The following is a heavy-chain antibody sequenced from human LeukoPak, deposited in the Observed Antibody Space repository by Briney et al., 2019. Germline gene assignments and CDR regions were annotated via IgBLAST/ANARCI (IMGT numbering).Heavy chain of an antibody. J-gene: IGHJ4*02. CDR3: ARGRRRLDY. D-gene: IGHD1-1*01. CDR1: GGSISPYY. CDR2: IYYSGRN. V-gene: IGHV4-59*01. Sequence: SETLSLTCTVSGGSISPYYWSWIRQPPGKGLEWIGYIYYSGRNNCNNPSLKSRVTMSVDTSKNQFSLKVRSVTAADTAFYYCARGRRRLDYWGQGILVTVSS.